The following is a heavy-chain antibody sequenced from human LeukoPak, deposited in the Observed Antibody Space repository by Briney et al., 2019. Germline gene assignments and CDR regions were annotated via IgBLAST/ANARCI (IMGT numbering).Heavy chain of an antibody. CDR1: GGSFSGYY. Sequence: SETLSLTCAVYGGSFSGYYWSWIRQPPGKGLEWFGEINHSGSTNYNPSLKSRVTISVDTSKNQFSLTLSSVTAADTAVYYCARGATFWSGYYEYYYYYYMDVWGKGTTVTVSS. J-gene: IGHJ6*03. D-gene: IGHD3-3*01. V-gene: IGHV4-34*01. CDR3: ARGATFWSGYYEYYYYYYMDV. CDR2: INHSGST.